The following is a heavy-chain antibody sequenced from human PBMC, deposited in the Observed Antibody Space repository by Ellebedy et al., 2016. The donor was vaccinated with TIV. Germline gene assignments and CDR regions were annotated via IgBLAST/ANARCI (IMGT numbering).Heavy chain of an antibody. J-gene: IGHJ4*02. CDR1: HYAFSNYR. D-gene: IGHD6-19*01. V-gene: IGHV1-18*01. CDR3: AREGVAGMFYFDY. CDR2: ISPYNGNT. Sequence: ASVKVSCKTFHYAFSNYRVSWVRQAPGQGLVWMGWISPYNGNTTFARKFQDSVTMTTDQSTTTAYMELRNLGSDDTAVYYCAREGVAGMFYFDYWGQGTLVTVSS.